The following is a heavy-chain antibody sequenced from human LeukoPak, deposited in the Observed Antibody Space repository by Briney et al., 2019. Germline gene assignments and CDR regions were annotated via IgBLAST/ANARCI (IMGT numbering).Heavy chain of an antibody. CDR2: IYSGGST. CDR1: GFTFSNAW. D-gene: IGHD5-18*01. CDR3: ARDLSRGYSYGPFDDY. Sequence: GGSLRLSCAASGFTFSNAWMSWVRQAPGKGLEWVSVIYSGGSTYYADSVKGRFTISRDNSKNTLYLQMNSLRAEDTAVYYCARDLSRGYSYGPFDDYWGQGTLVTVSS. J-gene: IGHJ4*02. V-gene: IGHV3-66*01.